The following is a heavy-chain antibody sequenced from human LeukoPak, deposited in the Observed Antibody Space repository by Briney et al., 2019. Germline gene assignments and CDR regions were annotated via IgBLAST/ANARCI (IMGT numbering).Heavy chain of an antibody. CDR3: ARRRKYCSSTSCYSADGFDY. J-gene: IGHJ4*02. D-gene: IGHD2-2*01. V-gene: IGHV1-8*01. Sequence: GASVKVSCKASGYTFTSYDINWVRQATGQGLEWMGWMNPNSGNTGYAQKFQGRVTMTRDTSISTAYMELSRLRSDDTAVYYCARRRKYCSSTSCYSADGFDYWGQGTLVTVSS. CDR1: GYTFTSYD. CDR2: MNPNSGNT.